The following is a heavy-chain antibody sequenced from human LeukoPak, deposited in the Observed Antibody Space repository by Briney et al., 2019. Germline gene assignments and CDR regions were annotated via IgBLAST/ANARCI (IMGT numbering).Heavy chain of an antibody. CDR2: IYSTGST. V-gene: IGHV4-4*07. Sequence: SETLSLTCTVSGGSISSYNWSWIRQPAGKGLEWIGRIYSTGSTNYNPSLMSRVTMSVDTSKNQFSRRLRSVTAADTAVYYCARQIASAGTAGFDFWGQGALVTVSS. J-gene: IGHJ4*02. D-gene: IGHD6-13*01. CDR1: GGSISSYN. CDR3: ARQIASAGTAGFDF.